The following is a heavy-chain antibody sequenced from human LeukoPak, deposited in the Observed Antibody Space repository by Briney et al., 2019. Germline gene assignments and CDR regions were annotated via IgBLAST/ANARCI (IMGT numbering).Heavy chain of an antibody. CDR1: GPTFSSYA. CDR3: AKAPS. V-gene: IGHV3-23*01. CDR2: VTGSGADT. Sequence: GGSLRLSCVASGPTFSSYAMTWVRQAPGMGLEWVSGVTGSGADTYYADSVKGRFTVSRDNSKNTLYLQMNSLRVEDTAVYYCAKAPSWGQGTLVTVSS. J-gene: IGHJ4*02.